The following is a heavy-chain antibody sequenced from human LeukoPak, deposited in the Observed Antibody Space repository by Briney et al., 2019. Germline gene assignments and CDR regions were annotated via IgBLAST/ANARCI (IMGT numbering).Heavy chain of an antibody. J-gene: IGHJ6*02. CDR2: INSDESTT. V-gene: IGHV3-74*01. CDR3: ARGGVFGRDGMDV. Sequence: PGGSLRLSCAASGFTFSAYWMHWVRQTPGKGLVWVSRINSDESTTNYADSVKGRFTISGDNAKNTMYLQMNSLRVEDTAVYYCARGGVFGRDGMDVWGQGTMVTVSS. D-gene: IGHD6-13*01. CDR1: GFTFSAYW.